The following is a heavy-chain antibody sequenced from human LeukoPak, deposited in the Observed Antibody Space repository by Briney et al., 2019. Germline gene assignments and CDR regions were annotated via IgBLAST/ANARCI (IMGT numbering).Heavy chain of an antibody. CDR1: GFTFSSYW. Sequence: GGSLRLSCAASGFTFSSYWMSWVRQAPGKGLEWVANTKQDGSEKYYVDSVKGRFTISRDNAKNSLYLQMNSLRAEDKAVYYCAKSMIVVAIVRAFDIWGQGTMVTVSS. J-gene: IGHJ3*02. CDR3: AKSMIVVAIVRAFDI. V-gene: IGHV3-7*03. D-gene: IGHD3-22*01. CDR2: TKQDGSEK.